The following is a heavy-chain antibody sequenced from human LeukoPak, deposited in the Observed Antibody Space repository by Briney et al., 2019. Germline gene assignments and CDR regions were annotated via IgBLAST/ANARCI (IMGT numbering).Heavy chain of an antibody. Sequence: PSETLSLTCTVSGDSISSYYWSWIRQPPGKGLEWIGYIYYSGSTNYNPSLKSRVTISVDTSKNQFSLKLSSVTAADTAVYYCARVEHSSGWYYYYGMDVWGQGTTVTVSS. CDR3: ARVEHSSGWYYYYGMDV. CDR1: GDSISSYY. CDR2: IYYSGST. J-gene: IGHJ6*02. V-gene: IGHV4-59*01. D-gene: IGHD6-19*01.